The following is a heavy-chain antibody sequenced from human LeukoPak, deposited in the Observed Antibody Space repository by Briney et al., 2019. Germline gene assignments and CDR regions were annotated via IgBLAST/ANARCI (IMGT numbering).Heavy chain of an antibody. J-gene: IGHJ5*02. V-gene: IGHV4-59*01. CDR1: GGSISSYY. Sequence: SETLSLTCTVSGGSISSYYWSWIRQPPGKGLEWIGYIYYSGSSNYNPSLKSRVTISVDTSKNQFSLKLSSVTAADTAVYYCARWGSSWDYNWFDPWGQGTLVTVSS. CDR2: IYYSGSS. CDR3: ARWGSSWDYNWFDP. D-gene: IGHD6-13*01.